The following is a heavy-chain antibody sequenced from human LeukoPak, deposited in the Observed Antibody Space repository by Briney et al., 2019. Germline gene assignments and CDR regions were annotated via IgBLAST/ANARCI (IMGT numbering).Heavy chain of an antibody. CDR1: GYTFTSFD. J-gene: IGHJ5*02. D-gene: IGHD3-10*01. V-gene: IGHV1-8*01. Sequence: GASMKVSCKASGYTFTSFDINWVRQATGQGLEWMGWMNYNSGNTGYAQKFQGRVTMTRNTSISTAYMELSSLRSEDTAVYYCARANRPSVWFGEGLTNWFDPWGQGTLVTVSS. CDR2: MNYNSGNT. CDR3: ARANRPSVWFGEGLTNWFDP.